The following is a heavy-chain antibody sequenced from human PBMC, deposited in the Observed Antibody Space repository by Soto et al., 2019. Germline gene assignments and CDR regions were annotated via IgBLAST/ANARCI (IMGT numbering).Heavy chain of an antibody. D-gene: IGHD6-13*01. CDR2: INPSGGST. CDR1: EYTFTDYY. CDR3: ATAAYSTSWYDF. J-gene: IGHJ5*01. V-gene: IGHV1-46*01. Sequence: ASVKVSCESSEYTFTDYYIHWVRQAPGQGLEWMGLINPSGGSTSYAQKFQGRVTMTRDTSTSTVYMELSSLRSEDTAVYYCATAAYSTSWYDFWGQGTLVTVSS.